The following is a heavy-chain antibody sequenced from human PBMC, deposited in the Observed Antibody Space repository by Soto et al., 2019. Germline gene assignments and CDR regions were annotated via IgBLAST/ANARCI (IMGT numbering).Heavy chain of an antibody. V-gene: IGHV3-66*01. CDR3: ARDQGITTFGVYSMYYYGMDV. Sequence: PGGSLRLSCAAFGFTVSDNYVSWVRQAPGKRLEWVSVIYSSGSTYYPDSVKGRFTISRDNSNNILYLQMNSLRVEDTAVYYCARDQGITTFGVYSMYYYGMDVWGPGTTVTVSS. CDR2: IYSSGST. J-gene: IGHJ6*02. CDR1: GFTVSDNY. D-gene: IGHD3-3*01.